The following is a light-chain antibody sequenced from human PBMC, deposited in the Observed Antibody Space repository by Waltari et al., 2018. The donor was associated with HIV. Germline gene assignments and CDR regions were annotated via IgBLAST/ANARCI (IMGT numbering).Light chain of an antibody. CDR2: GAS. Sequence: ELVLTQSPGTLSLSPGERAPLSCRASQSVSSSYLACYQQKPGQAPRLLSYGASSRATGIPERFSGSGSGTDFTLTISRLEPEDFAVYYCQQYGRSPWTFGQGTKVESK. J-gene: IGKJ1*01. CDR3: QQYGRSPWT. CDR1: QSVSSSY. V-gene: IGKV3-20*01.